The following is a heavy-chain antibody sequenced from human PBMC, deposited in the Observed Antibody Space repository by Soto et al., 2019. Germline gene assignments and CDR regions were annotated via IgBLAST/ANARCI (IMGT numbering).Heavy chain of an antibody. V-gene: IGHV4-31*03. CDR3: ARFPSRAHYFAMDV. J-gene: IGHJ6*02. D-gene: IGHD2-2*01. Sequence: QVQLQESGPGLLKPSQTLSLTCTVSGGSINSGGYYWTWIRQHPGRGLESIGYIYYSGDTYYNPCLKSRLSISLDTSKNQFSLKLTSVTAADTAIYYCARFPSRAHYFAMDVWGHGTAVTVSS. CDR2: IYYSGDT. CDR1: GGSINSGGYY.